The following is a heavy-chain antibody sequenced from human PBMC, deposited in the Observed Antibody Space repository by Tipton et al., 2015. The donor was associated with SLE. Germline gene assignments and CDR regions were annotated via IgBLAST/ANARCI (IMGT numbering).Heavy chain of an antibody. CDR1: GFNFRWHW. J-gene: IGHJ4*02. CDR2: MNSDGSNI. V-gene: IGHV3-74*01. D-gene: IGHD2-8*02. CDR3: VRAGDTGLDY. Sequence: GSLRLSCTASGFNFRWHWMHWVRQVPGKGLVWLSRMNSDGSNIFYSDPVKGRFTMSRDNAENMVYLQMNSLRLEDTALYHCVRAGDTGLDYWGQGTLVTVSS.